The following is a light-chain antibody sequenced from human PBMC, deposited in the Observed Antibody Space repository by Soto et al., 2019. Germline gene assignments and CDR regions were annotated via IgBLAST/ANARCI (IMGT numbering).Light chain of an antibody. CDR2: DAS. CDR3: HQYNSYAS. Sequence: DIQMTQSPSTLSASVGDRVTITCRASQSISSWLAWYQQKPGKAPKLLIYDASSLESGVPSRFSGSGSGTQFTLTIRILQPDDFATYYCHQYNSYASFGQGTNVEIK. J-gene: IGKJ1*01. V-gene: IGKV1-5*01. CDR1: QSISSW.